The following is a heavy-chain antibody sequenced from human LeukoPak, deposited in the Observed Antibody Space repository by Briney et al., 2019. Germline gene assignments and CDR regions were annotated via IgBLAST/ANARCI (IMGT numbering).Heavy chain of an antibody. Sequence: AGGSLRLSCAASGFTFSSYGMHWVRQAPGKGLEWVAVISYDGSNKYYADSVKGRFTISRDNSKNTLYLQMNSLRAEDTAVYYCAKDYGKGMVRGVKQLPDYWGQGTLVTVSS. J-gene: IGHJ4*02. CDR1: GFTFSSYG. CDR2: ISYDGSNK. V-gene: IGHV3-30*18. CDR3: AKDYGKGMVRGVKQLPDY. D-gene: IGHD3-10*01.